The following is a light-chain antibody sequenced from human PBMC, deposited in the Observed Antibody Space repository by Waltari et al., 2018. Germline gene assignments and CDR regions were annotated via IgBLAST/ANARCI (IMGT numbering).Light chain of an antibody. CDR2: LGS. CDR3: MQALQTPT. CDR1: QSLLHSNGYNY. J-gene: IGKJ4*01. V-gene: IGKV2-28*01. Sequence: DIVMTQSPLSLPVTPGEPASIPCRSSQSLLHSNGYNYLDWYLQKPGQSPQLLIYLGSNRASGVPDRFSGSGSGTDFTLQISRVEAEDVGVYYCMQALQTPTFGGGTKVEIK.